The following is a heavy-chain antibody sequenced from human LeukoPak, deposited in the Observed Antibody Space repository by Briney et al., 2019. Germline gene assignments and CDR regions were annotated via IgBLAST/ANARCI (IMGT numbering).Heavy chain of an antibody. Sequence: PGGSLQLSCAASGFTFSSYSMNWVRQAPGKGLEWVSYISSSSNTIYYADSVKGRFTISRDNAKNSLFLQMNSLRDEDTSVYYCARAVTVVTRGGLVFDYWGQGTLVTVSS. J-gene: IGHJ4*02. CDR2: ISSSSNTI. D-gene: IGHD2-21*02. CDR1: GFTFSSYS. V-gene: IGHV3-48*02. CDR3: ARAVTVVTRGGLVFDY.